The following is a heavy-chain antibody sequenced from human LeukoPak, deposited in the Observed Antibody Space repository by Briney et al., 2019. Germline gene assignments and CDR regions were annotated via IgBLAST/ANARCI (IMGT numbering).Heavy chain of an antibody. CDR1: GGSISSSSYY. V-gene: IGHV4-39*07. D-gene: IGHD1-26*01. J-gene: IGHJ3*02. CDR3: ARDRPGWELPTQGAFDI. Sequence: SETLSLTCTVSGGSISSSSYYWGWIRQPPGKGLEWIGSIYYSGSTYYNPSLKSRVTISVDTSKNQFSLKLSSVTAADTAVYYCARDRPGWELPTQGAFDIWGQGTMVTVSS. CDR2: IYYSGST.